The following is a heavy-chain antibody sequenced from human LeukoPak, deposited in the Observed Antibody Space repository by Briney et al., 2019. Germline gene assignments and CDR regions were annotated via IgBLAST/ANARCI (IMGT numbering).Heavy chain of an antibody. CDR3: VTESGWLFDY. Sequence: QPGGSLRLSCAASGFIFSNHAMSWVRQAPGKGLEWVSAISGSGSSTYNADSVKGRFTISRDNSKNTLYLQMNSLRAEDTAVYYCVTESGWLFDYWGQGTLVTVSS. D-gene: IGHD5-12*01. J-gene: IGHJ4*02. CDR2: ISGSGSST. CDR1: GFIFSNHA. V-gene: IGHV3-23*01.